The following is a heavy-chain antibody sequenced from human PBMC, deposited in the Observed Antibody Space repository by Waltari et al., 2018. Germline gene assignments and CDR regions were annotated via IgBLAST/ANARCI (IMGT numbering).Heavy chain of an antibody. CDR3: AKSPFTSSWSRFDY. V-gene: IGHV3-23*01. CDR2: ISGSGGST. Sequence: EVQLLESGGGLVQPGGSLRLSCAASGFTFGSYAMSWVRQAPGKGLEWVSGISGSGGSTYYADSLKGRFTSSRDNSKNTLYLQMNSLRADDTAVYYCAKSPFTSSWSRFDYWGQGTRVTVSS. CDR1: GFTFGSYA. J-gene: IGHJ4*02. D-gene: IGHD6-13*01.